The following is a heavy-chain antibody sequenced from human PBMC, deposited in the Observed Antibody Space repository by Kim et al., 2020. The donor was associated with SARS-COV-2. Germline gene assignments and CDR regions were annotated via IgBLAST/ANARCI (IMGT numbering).Heavy chain of an antibody. Sequence: SETLSLTCTVSGGSISSYYWSWIRQPPGKGLEWIGYIYYSGSTNYNPSLKSRVTISVDTSKNQFSLKLSSVTAADTAVYYCSRDWVAAAGTPTTNYYYGMDVWGQGTPVTVSS. J-gene: IGHJ6*02. V-gene: IGHV4-59*01. D-gene: IGHD6-13*01. CDR3: SRDWVAAAGTPTTNYYYGMDV. CDR2: IYYSGST. CDR1: GGSISSYY.